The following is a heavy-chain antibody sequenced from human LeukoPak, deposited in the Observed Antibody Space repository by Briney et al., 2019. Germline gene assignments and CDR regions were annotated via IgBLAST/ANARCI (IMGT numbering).Heavy chain of an antibody. CDR2: ISGSGGST. Sequence: GGSLRLSCAASGFTFSNCAMTWVRQAPGKGLEWVSVISGSGGSTYYSASVKGRFTISRDNSKNMVYLQMSSLTAEDTALYYCAKDVTIFGGAGSAFDVWGQGTMVTVSS. CDR1: GFTFSNCA. J-gene: IGHJ3*01. CDR3: AKDVTIFGGAGSAFDV. D-gene: IGHD3-3*01. V-gene: IGHV3-23*01.